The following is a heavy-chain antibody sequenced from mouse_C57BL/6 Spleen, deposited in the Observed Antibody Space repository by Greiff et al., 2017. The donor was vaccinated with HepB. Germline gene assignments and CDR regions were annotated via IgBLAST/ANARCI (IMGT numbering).Heavy chain of an antibody. D-gene: IGHD2-1*01. CDR1: GYSITSGYY. Sequence: EVQLQQSGPGLVKPSQSLSLTCSVTGYSITSGYYWNWIRQFPGNKLEWMGYISYDGSNNYNPSLKNRISITRDTSKNQFFLKLNSVTTEDTATYYCARAGYGNYPDYWGQGTTLTVSS. CDR2: ISYDGSN. J-gene: IGHJ2*01. CDR3: ARAGYGNYPDY. V-gene: IGHV3-6*01.